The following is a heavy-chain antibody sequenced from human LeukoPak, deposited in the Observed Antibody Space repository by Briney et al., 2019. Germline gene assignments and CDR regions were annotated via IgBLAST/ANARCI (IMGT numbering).Heavy chain of an antibody. J-gene: IGHJ4*02. CDR3: ARQYGNYYFDY. CDR2: IYSGGDT. D-gene: IGHD1-14*01. V-gene: IGHV3-53*01. Sequence: GGSLRLSCAASGFTVSSNYMSWVRQAPGKGLEWVSVIYSGGDTHYADSVRGRFTVSRDNSKNTLNLQMNNLRAEDTAVYYCARQYGNYYFDYWGQGTLVTVSS. CDR1: GFTVSSNY.